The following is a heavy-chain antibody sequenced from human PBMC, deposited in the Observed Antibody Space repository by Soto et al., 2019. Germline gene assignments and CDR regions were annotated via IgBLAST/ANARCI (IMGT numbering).Heavy chain of an antibody. CDR2: IYWDDDK. V-gene: IGHV2-5*08. CDR1: GGSISSYYW. Sequence: TLSLTCTVSGGSISSYYWSLIRQPPGKALEWLVFIYWDDDKRYSPSLRNRLTITKDTSKNQVVLRMTNMDPVDTATYYCAHRGEYNSDWNGGYLNYWGQGTLVTV. CDR3: AHRGEYNSDWNGGYLNY. D-gene: IGHD6-19*01. J-gene: IGHJ4*02.